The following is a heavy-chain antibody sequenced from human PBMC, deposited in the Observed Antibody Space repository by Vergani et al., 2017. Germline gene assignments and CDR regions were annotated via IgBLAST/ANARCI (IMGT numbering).Heavy chain of an antibody. CDR2: IYPGDSDT. J-gene: IGHJ4*02. D-gene: IGHD5-24*01. CDR1: GYSFTSYW. V-gene: IGHV5-51*01. CDR3: ARQGSGRWLRESPRYFDY. Sequence: EVQLVQSGAEVKKPGESLKISCKGSGYSFTSYWIGWVRPMPGKGLGWMGIIYPGDSDTRYSPSFQGQVTISADKSISTAYLQWGSLKAADTAMYYCARQGSGRWLRESPRYFDYWGQGTLVTVSS.